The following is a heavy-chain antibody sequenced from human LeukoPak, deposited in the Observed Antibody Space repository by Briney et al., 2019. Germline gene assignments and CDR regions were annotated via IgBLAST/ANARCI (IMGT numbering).Heavy chain of an antibody. CDR3: PXAGXYYDSSGYYVVY. Sequence: GGTLRLSCAASGVTFSSYGMEWGREAPGKRVERGAGISYDATHKYYADSVKCRFTISRDNSKNTLYLQINSLRADDTAVYYGPXAGXYYDSSGYYVVYWGQGTLVTVSS. V-gene: IGHV3-30*03. CDR2: ISYDATHK. CDR1: GVTFSSYG. D-gene: IGHD3-22*01. J-gene: IGHJ4*02.